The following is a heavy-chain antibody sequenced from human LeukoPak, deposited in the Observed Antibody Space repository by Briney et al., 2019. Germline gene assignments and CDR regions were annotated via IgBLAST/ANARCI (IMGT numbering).Heavy chain of an antibody. CDR2: INTDGSST. D-gene: IGHD3-9*01. CDR1: GFTFSSYW. V-gene: IGHV3-74*01. CDR3: ARVSGYYDILTGYGAFDI. Sequence: GGSLRLSCAASGFTFSSYWMHWVRQAPGKGLVWVSRINTDGSSTSYADSVKGRFTISRDNAKNSLYLQMNSLRAEDTAVYYCARVSGYYDILTGYGAFDIWGQGTMVTVSS. J-gene: IGHJ3*02.